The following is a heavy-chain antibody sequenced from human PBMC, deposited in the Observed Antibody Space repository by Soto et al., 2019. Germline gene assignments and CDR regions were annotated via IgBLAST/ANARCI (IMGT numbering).Heavy chain of an antibody. CDR2: ISAYNGNT. V-gene: IGHV1-18*04. CDR1: GYTFTSYG. Sequence: ASVKVSCKASGYTFTSYGISWVRQAPGQGLEWMGWISAYNGNTNYAQKLQGRVTMTTDTSTSTAYMELRSLRSDDTAVYYCARDVYCSGGSCYWFDPWGQGTLVTVSS. D-gene: IGHD2-15*01. CDR3: ARDVYCSGGSCYWFDP. J-gene: IGHJ5*02.